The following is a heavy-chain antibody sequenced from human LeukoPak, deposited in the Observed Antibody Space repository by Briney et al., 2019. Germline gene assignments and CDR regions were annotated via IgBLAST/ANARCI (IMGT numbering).Heavy chain of an antibody. Sequence: SETLSLTCAVSGYSISSGYYWGWIRQPPGKGLEWIGSIYHSGSTYYNPSLKSRVTISVDTSKNQFSLKLSSVAAADTAVYYCARQAGTLAPIDYWGQGTLVTVSS. J-gene: IGHJ4*02. D-gene: IGHD6-19*01. CDR3: ARQAGTLAPIDY. CDR1: GYSISSGYY. CDR2: IYHSGST. V-gene: IGHV4-38-2*01.